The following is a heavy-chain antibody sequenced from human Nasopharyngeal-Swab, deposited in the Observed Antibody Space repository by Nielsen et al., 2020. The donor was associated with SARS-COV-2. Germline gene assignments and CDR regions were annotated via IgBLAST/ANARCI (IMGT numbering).Heavy chain of an antibody. J-gene: IGHJ4*02. CDR1: GGSFSTYA. CDR3: ARDVYGGSWVFDY. CDR2: IIPSFSRG. D-gene: IGHD4/OR15-4a*01. Sequence: SVKVSCKASGGSFSTYAFSWVRQAPGQGLEWMGGIIPSFSRGNYAQKFQDRVTITADEATSTAYMELSSLRSEDTAVYYCARDVYGGSWVFDYWGQGTLVTVSS. V-gene: IGHV1-69*13.